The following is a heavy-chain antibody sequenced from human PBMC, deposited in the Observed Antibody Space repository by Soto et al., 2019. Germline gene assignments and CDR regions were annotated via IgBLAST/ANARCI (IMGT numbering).Heavy chain of an antibody. D-gene: IGHD1-26*01. CDR1: GGSITSYY. CDR3: VKVSTCSWDSYFGN. CDR2: IYYGGGT. Sequence: QVQLQESGPGLVKPSETLSLSCTVSGGSITSYYWNWIRQPPGKGLVRIGYIYYGGGTNYIPSLNGRFTISADTSKNQFSLKLASVTATDTAIDDCVKVSTCSWDSYFGNWGQGTLGTVSS. V-gene: IGHV4-59*01. J-gene: IGHJ4*02.